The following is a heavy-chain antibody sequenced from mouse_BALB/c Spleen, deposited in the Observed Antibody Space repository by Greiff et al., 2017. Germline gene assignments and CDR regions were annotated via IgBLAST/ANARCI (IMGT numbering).Heavy chain of an antibody. D-gene: IGHD1-1*01. CDR2: IYPGNSDT. CDR1: GYSFTSYW. CDR3: TRRRANYYGSSYYAMDY. V-gene: IGHV1-5*01. J-gene: IGHJ4*01. Sequence: VQLQQSGTVLARPGASVKMSCKASGYSFTSYWMHWVKQRPGQGLEWIGAIYPGNSDTSYNQKFKGKAKLTAVTSASTAYMELSSLTNEDSAVYYCTRRRANYYGSSYYAMDYWGQGTSVTVSS.